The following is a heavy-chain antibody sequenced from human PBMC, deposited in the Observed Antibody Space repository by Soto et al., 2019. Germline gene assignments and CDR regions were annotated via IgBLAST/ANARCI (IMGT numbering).Heavy chain of an antibody. Sequence: ASVKVSCKASGYTFTSYGISWVRQAPGQGLEWMGWISAYNGNTNYALKLQGRVTMTTDTSTSTAYMELRSLRSDDTAVYYCARVNSWVAAAGMGYYYYGMDVWGQGTTVTVSS. J-gene: IGHJ6*02. CDR1: GYTFTSYG. D-gene: IGHD6-13*01. V-gene: IGHV1-18*01. CDR2: ISAYNGNT. CDR3: ARVNSWVAAAGMGYYYYGMDV.